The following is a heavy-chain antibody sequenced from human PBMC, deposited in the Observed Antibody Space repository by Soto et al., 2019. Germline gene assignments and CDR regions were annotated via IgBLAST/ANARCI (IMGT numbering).Heavy chain of an antibody. J-gene: IGHJ4*02. V-gene: IGHV3-15*01. CDR3: TTGIYGDYVKDY. Sequence: EVQLVESGGGLVKPGGSLRLSCAASGFTFSNAWMSWVRQAPGKGLEWVGRIKSKTDGGTTDYAAPVKGRFTISRDDSKHTLYLQMNSLKPEDTAVYYCTTGIYGDYVKDYWGQGTLVTVSS. CDR2: IKSKTDGGTT. CDR1: GFTFSNAW. D-gene: IGHD4-17*01.